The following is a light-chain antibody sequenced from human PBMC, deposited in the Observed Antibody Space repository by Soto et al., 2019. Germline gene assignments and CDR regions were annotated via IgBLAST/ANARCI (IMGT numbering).Light chain of an antibody. CDR3: QQYDNLPVT. V-gene: IGKV1-33*01. Sequence: DIPLTQSPSSLSASVGDRVTITCQASHVIYKSLNWFQQVPGKAPKLLISGASHLETGVPARFRGSGSGTDFTFTISRLQTEDVATDYCQQYDNLPVTFGPGTKLDI. CDR1: HVIYKS. J-gene: IGKJ3*01. CDR2: GAS.